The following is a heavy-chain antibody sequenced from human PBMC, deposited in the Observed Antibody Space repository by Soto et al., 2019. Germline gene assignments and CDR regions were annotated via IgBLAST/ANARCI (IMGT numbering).Heavy chain of an antibody. J-gene: IGHJ5*02. D-gene: IGHD2-15*01. CDR2: INGNGGST. CDR3: ARVMSGCSCLNWFDP. Sequence: EVQLVESGGGVVRPGGSLRLSCAASGFTFDDYGMGWVRQAPGKGLEWVPGINGNGGSTGYAASVKGRVTNSRDNAKNSLYLQMNSLRAEDTALYHCARVMSGCSCLNWFDPWGQGTLVTVSS. CDR1: GFTFDDYG. V-gene: IGHV3-20*01.